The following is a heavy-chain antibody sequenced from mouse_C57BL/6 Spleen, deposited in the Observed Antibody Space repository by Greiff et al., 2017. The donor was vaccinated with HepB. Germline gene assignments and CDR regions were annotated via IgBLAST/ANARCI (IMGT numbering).Heavy chain of an antibody. D-gene: IGHD3-3*01. Sequence: EVKLVESGGDLVKPGGSLKLSCAASGFTFSSYGMSWVRQTPDKRLEWVATISSGGSYTYYPASVKGRFTISRDNDKNTRYLQMSSLKSEDTAMYYCARERAVTDLYYFDYWGQGTTLTVSS. J-gene: IGHJ2*01. V-gene: IGHV5-6*02. CDR3: ARERAVTDLYYFDY. CDR1: GFTFSSYG. CDR2: ISSGGSYT.